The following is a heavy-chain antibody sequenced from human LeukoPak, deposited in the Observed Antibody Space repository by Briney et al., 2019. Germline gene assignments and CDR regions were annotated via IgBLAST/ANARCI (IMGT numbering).Heavy chain of an antibody. CDR3: AKHEGRGDYGAFHY. J-gene: IGHJ4*02. V-gene: IGHV3-23*01. Sequence: PGGSLRLSCAASGFTFSSYAMSWVRQAPGKGLEWVSAISGGGGSTYFTDSVTGRFTIPRDNSKNTLYLQMNSLRAEDTAVYYCAKHEGRGDYGAFHYWGQGTLVTVSS. CDR1: GFTFSSYA. CDR2: ISGGGGST. D-gene: IGHD4-17*01.